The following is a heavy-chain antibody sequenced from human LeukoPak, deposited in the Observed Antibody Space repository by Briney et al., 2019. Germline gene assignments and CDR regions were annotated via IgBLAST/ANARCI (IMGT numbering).Heavy chain of an antibody. CDR2: INHSGST. CDR1: GGSFSGYY. CDR3: ARTTAGYSYGQYYYYYYMDV. Sequence: SETLSLTCAVYGGSFSGYYWSWIRQPPGKGLEWIGEINHSGSTNYNPSLKSRVTISVDTSKNQFSLKLSSVTAADTAVYYCARTTAGYSYGQYYYYYYMDVWGKGTTVTVSS. V-gene: IGHV4-34*01. D-gene: IGHD5-18*01. J-gene: IGHJ6*03.